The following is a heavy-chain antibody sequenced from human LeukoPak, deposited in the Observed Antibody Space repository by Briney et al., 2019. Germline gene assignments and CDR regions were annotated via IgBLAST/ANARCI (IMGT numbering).Heavy chain of an antibody. D-gene: IGHD3-22*01. CDR3: TRFYSSGWASGAFDI. CDR2: IRNKPNGETT. Sequence: PGGSLRLSCTASGFTFSDYAMSWVCQAPGKGLEWIGFIRNKPNGETTEYAASVKGRSTISRDDSKSIAHLQMNSLKSEDTAVYYCTRFYSSGWASGAFDIWGQGTMVTVSS. CDR1: GFTFSDYA. V-gene: IGHV3-49*04. J-gene: IGHJ3*02.